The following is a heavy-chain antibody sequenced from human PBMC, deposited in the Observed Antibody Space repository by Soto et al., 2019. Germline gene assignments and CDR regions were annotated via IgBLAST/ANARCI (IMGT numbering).Heavy chain of an antibody. V-gene: IGHV1-46*01. J-gene: IGHJ4*02. CDR2: INPNGGST. CDR1: GYTFTSCY. D-gene: IGHD3-10*01. CDR3: AREPRLLIWFGELHD. Sequence: ASVKVSCKASGYTFTSCYMHWVRQAPGQGLEWMEIINPNGGSTSYAQKFQGRVTMTRDTSTSTVYMELSSLRSEDTAVYYCAREPRLLIWFGELHDWGRGTLVTVSS.